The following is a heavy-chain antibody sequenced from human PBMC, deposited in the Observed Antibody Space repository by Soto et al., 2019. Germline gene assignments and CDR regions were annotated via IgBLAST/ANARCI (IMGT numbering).Heavy chain of an antibody. CDR3: ARDRGPGYCSGGSCYPGYYGMDV. CDR2: ISAYNGNT. Sequence: ASVKVSCKASGYTFTSYGISWVRQAPGQGLEWMGWISAYNGNTNYAQKLQGRVTMTTDTSTSTAYMELRSLRSDDTAVYYCARDRGPGYCSGGSCYPGYYGMDVWGQGTTVTVSS. D-gene: IGHD2-15*01. J-gene: IGHJ6*02. CDR1: GYTFTSYG. V-gene: IGHV1-18*01.